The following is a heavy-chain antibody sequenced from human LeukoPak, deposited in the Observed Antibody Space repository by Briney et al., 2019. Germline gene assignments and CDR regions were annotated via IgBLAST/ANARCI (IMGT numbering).Heavy chain of an antibody. J-gene: IGHJ4*02. CDR2: ITGGSGNR. CDR1: GFNFNDCA. CDR3: ATASIAVAGPYFDY. V-gene: IGHV3-23*01. Sequence: GGSLRLSCAASGFNFNDCAMTWVRQAPGKGLEWVSGITGGSGNRDYGDSVKGRFTISRDNSKSTLFLQMSGLRSEDTAVYYCATASIAVAGPYFDYWGQGTLVTVSS. D-gene: IGHD6-19*01.